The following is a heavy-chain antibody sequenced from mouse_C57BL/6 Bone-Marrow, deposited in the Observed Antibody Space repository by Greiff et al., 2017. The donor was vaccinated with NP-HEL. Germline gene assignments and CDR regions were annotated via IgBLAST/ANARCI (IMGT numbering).Heavy chain of an antibody. V-gene: IGHV5-12*01. CDR3: ARHGDY. Sequence: EVKLVESGGGLVQPGGFLKLSCAASGFTFSDYYMYWVRQTPEKRLEWVAYISNGGGSTYYPDTVKGRFTISRDNAKNTLYLQMSRLKSEDTAMYYCARHGDYWGQGTSVTVSS. CDR1: GFTFSDYY. J-gene: IGHJ4*01. CDR2: ISNGGGST.